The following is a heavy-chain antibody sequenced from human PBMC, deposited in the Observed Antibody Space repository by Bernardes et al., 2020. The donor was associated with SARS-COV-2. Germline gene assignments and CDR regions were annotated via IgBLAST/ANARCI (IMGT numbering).Heavy chain of an antibody. CDR2: IWYDGSNK. J-gene: IGHJ5*02. V-gene: IGHV3-33*01. CDR1: GFTFSSYG. D-gene: IGHD3-10*01. Sequence: GGSLRLSCAASGFTFSSYGMHWVRQAPGKGLEWVAVIWYDGSNKYYADSVKGRFTISRDNSKNTLYLQMNSLRAEDTAVYYCARDSSDGSSWTHNWFDPWGQGTLVTVSS. CDR3: ARDSSDGSSWTHNWFDP.